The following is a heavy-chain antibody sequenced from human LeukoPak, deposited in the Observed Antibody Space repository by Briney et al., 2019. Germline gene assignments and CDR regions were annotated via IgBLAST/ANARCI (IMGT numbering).Heavy chain of an antibody. J-gene: IGHJ6*02. CDR2: IYDIGTT. D-gene: IGHD1-26*01. V-gene: IGHV3-66*01. Sequence: GGSLRLSCAASGFTFDDYAMHWVRQAPGEGLEWVSVIYDIGTTYYADSVKGRFTISRDNSKNTVYLQMNSLRVDDTAIYYCARVCGTYPCYYGMDVWGQGATVTVSS. CDR1: GFTFDDYA. CDR3: ARVCGTYPCYYGMDV.